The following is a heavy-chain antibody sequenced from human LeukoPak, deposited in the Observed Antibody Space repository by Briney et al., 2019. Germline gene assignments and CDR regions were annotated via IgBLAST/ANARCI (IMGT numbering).Heavy chain of an antibody. J-gene: IGHJ5*02. D-gene: IGHD1-7*01. CDR1: GFTFSSYG. Sequence: GGSLRLSCAASGFTFSSYGMHWVRQAPGKGLEWVAVIWYDGSNKYYADSVEGRFTISRDNSKNTLYLQMNSLRAEDTAVYYCARDGSGITGTTWFDPWGQGTLVTVSS. V-gene: IGHV3-33*01. CDR3: ARDGSGITGTTWFDP. CDR2: IWYDGSNK.